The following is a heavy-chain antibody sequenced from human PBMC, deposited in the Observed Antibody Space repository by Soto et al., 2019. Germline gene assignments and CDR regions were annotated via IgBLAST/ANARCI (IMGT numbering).Heavy chain of an antibody. V-gene: IGHV1-24*01. CDR2: FDPEDGET. CDR3: ATVGTRKNAFDI. J-gene: IGHJ3*02. CDR1: GYTLTELS. D-gene: IGHD1-1*01. Sequence: GASVKVSCKVSGYTLTELSMHWVRQAPGKGLEWMGGFDPEDGETIYAQKFQGRVTMTEDTSTDTAYMELSSLRSEDTAVYYCATVGTRKNAFDIWGQGTMVTVSS.